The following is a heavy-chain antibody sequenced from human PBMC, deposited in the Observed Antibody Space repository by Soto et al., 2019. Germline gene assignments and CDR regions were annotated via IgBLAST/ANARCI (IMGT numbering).Heavy chain of an antibody. D-gene: IGHD2-8*01. CDR2: ISTSGSDT. J-gene: IGHJ4*02. Sequence: DVQLVESGGGLLQPGGSLRLSCAASGFIFSTHEMQWVRQAPGKGLEWVSYISTSGSDTYYADSVKGRFTISRDNARNSVYIQMSSLRVEDTAVYYCARVRFTNFGVDHWGQGTLVTVSS. V-gene: IGHV3-48*03. CDR3: ARVRFTNFGVDH. CDR1: GFIFSTHE.